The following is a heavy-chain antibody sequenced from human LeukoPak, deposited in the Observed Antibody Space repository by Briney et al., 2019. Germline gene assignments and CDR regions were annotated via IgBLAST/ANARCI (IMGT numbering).Heavy chain of an antibody. CDR1: GFTFSDHY. V-gene: IGHV3-72*01. Sequence: GGSLRLSCVASGFTFSDHYMDWVRQAPGKGLEWVGRIRNKLNSHTTEYAASVKGRFTISRDDSKDSLFVQMNGLKSEDTAVYYCATGLNHTSGSNCDYGGQGTLVTVSS. D-gene: IGHD1-1*01. J-gene: IGHJ4*02. CDR3: ATGLNHTSGSNCDY. CDR2: IRNKLNSHTT.